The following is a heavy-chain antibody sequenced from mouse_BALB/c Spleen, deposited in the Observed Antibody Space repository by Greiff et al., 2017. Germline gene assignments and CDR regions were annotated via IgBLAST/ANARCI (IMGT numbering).Heavy chain of an antibody. V-gene: IGHV1S81*02. CDR1: GYTFTSYW. J-gene: IGHJ3*01. D-gene: IGHD2-3*01. Sequence: VQLQQPGAELVKPGASVKLSCKASGYTFTSYWMHWVKQRPGQGLEWIGEINPSNGRTNYNEKFKSKATLTVDKSSSTAYMQLSSLTSEDSAVYYCARWLLPFAYWGQGTLVTVSA. CDR2: INPSNGRT. CDR3: ARWLLPFAY.